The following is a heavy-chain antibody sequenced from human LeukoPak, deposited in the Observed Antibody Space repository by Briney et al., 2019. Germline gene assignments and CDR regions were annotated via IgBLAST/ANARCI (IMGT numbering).Heavy chain of an antibody. D-gene: IGHD5-18*01. CDR1: GFTFSSYS. V-gene: IGHV3-21*04. Sequence: GGSLRLSCAASGFTFSSYSMNWVRQAPGEGLEWVSSISSSSSYIYYADSVKGRFTISRDNAKNSLYLQMNSLRAEDTAVYYCARDFGYSDNYFDYWGQGTLVTVSS. CDR2: ISSSSSYI. CDR3: ARDFGYSDNYFDY. J-gene: IGHJ4*02.